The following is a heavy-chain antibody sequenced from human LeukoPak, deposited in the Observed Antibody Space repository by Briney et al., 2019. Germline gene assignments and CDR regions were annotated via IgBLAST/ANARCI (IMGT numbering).Heavy chain of an antibody. V-gene: IGHV3-23*01. D-gene: IGHD2-15*01. J-gene: IGHJ4*02. CDR2: ISGSGGST. Sequence: GGSLRLSCAASGFTFSSYGMHWVRQAPGKGLEWVSAISGSGGSTYYADSVKGRFTISRDNSKNTLYLQMNSLRAEDTAVYYCAPPGYCSGGSCPLDYWGQGTLVTVSS. CDR3: APPGYCSGGSCPLDY. CDR1: GFTFSSYG.